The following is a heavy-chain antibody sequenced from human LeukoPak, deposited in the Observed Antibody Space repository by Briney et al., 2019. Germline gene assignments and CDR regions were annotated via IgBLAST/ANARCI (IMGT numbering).Heavy chain of an antibody. CDR1: GFTFSSYA. J-gene: IGHJ4*02. D-gene: IGHD6-13*01. V-gene: IGHV3-30*04. Sequence: GGSLRLSCAASGFTFSSYAMHWVRQAPGKGLEWVAVISYDGSNKYYADSVKGRFTISRDNSKNTLYLQMNSLRAEDTAVYYCARGTGYSSSFVENYLDYWGQGTLVTVSS. CDR2: ISYDGSNK. CDR3: ARGTGYSSSFVENYLDY.